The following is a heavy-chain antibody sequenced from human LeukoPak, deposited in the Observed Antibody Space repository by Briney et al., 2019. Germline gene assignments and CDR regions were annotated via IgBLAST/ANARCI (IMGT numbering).Heavy chain of an antibody. CDR3: ARGGGYSYGYGMDV. CDR1: GGSFSGYY. D-gene: IGHD5-18*01. CDR2: INHSGST. V-gene: IGHV4-34*01. J-gene: IGHJ6*04. Sequence: SETLSLTCAVYGGSFSGYYWSWIRQPPGKGLEWIGEINHSGSTNYNPSLKSRVTISVDTSKNQFSLKLSSVTAADTAVYYCARGGGYSYGYGMDVWGKGTTVTVSS.